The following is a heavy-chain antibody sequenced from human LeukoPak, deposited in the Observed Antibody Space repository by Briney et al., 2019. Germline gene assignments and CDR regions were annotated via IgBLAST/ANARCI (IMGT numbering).Heavy chain of an antibody. V-gene: IGHV3-23*01. J-gene: IGHJ4*02. D-gene: IGHD6-19*01. CDR3: AKRYSSGLKPSPFDY. CDR1: GFTFSSYA. Sequence: PGGSLRLSCAASGFTFSSYAMSWVRQAPGKGLEWVSAISGSGGSTYYADSVKGRFTISRDNSKNTLYLQMNSLRAEDTAVYYCAKRYSSGLKPSPFDYWGQGTLVTVSS. CDR2: ISGSGGST.